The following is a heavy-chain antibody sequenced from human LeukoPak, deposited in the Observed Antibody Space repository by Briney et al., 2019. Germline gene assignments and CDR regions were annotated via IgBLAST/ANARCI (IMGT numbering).Heavy chain of an antibody. CDR1: GYTFTSYD. CDR3: AREGGDYGDYRWFDP. D-gene: IGHD4-17*01. Sequence: AASVKVSCKASGYTFTSYDVNWFRQATGQGLEWMGWMNPNSGNTGYAQKFQGRVSLTRDTSISTAYMELSSLRSEDTAVYYCAREGGDYGDYRWFDPWGQGTLVTVSS. CDR2: MNPNSGNT. V-gene: IGHV1-8*01. J-gene: IGHJ5*02.